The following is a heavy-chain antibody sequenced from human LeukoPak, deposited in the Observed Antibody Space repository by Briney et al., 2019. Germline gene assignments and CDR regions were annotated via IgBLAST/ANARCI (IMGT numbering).Heavy chain of an antibody. Sequence: GGSLRLSCAASGFTFSSYGMHWVRQAPGKGLEWVAVISYDGSNKYYADSVKGRFTISRDNSKNTLYLQMNSLRAEDTAVYYCAKTYSSGWYYRSGDAFDIWGQGTMVTVSS. D-gene: IGHD6-19*01. CDR2: ISYDGSNK. CDR1: GFTFSSYG. CDR3: AKTYSSGWYYRSGDAFDI. J-gene: IGHJ3*02. V-gene: IGHV3-30*18.